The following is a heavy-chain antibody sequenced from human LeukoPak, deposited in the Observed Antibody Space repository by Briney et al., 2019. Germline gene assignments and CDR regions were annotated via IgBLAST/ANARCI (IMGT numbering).Heavy chain of an antibody. CDR3: ARRGYYDSSGHDY. V-gene: IGHV3-21*01. CDR2: ISGSSSDI. Sequence: GGSLRLSGAASGFTFRNHAMNWVRQGPGKGLEWVSSISGSSSDIYYADSVKGRFTISRDNAKNSLYLQMNSLRAEDTAVYYCARRGYYDSSGHDYWGQRTLVTVSS. J-gene: IGHJ4*02. D-gene: IGHD3-22*01. CDR1: GFTFRNHA.